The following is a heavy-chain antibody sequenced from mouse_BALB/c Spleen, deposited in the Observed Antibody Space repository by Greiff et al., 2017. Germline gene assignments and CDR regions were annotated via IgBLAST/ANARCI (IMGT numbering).Heavy chain of an antibody. CDR2: ISSGGSYT. D-gene: IGHD2-10*02. CDR1: GFTFSSYT. J-gene: IGHJ4*01. V-gene: IGHV5-6-4*01. CDR3: TRGYGKDAMDY. Sequence: DVMLVESGGGLVKPGGSLKLSCAASGFTFSSYTMSWVRQTPEKRLEWVATISSGGSYTYYPDSVKGRFTISRDNAKNTLYLQMSSLKSEDTAMYYCTRGYGKDAMDYWGQGTSVTVSS.